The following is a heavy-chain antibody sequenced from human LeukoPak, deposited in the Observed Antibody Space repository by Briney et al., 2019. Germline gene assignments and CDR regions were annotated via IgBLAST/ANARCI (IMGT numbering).Heavy chain of an antibody. CDR1: GFTLSNYW. J-gene: IGHJ6*03. CDR3: AKGGYSNGRYYYYYMDV. V-gene: IGHV3-23*01. CDR2: FSFNGEST. D-gene: IGHD5-18*01. Sequence: GGSLTLSCAASGFTLSNYWMSWVRQAPGKGLEWVSSFSFNGESTYYADSAKGRFTISRDNSKNTLYLQMNSLRAEDTAVYYCAKGGYSNGRYYYYYMDVWGEGTTVTVSS.